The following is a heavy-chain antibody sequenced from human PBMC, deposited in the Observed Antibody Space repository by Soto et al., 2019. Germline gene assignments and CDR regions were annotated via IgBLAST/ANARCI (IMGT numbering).Heavy chain of an antibody. CDR1: GFTFSSYS. CDR3: ARGGYSSGWCVDF. CDR2: ISNNRGTI. D-gene: IGHD6-19*01. J-gene: IGHJ4*02. V-gene: IGHV3-48*01. Sequence: SLRLSCAASGFTFSSYSMNWVRQAPGKGLEWISYISNNRGTIYYADSVKGRFTISRDNAKNSLYLQMNSLRAEDTAVYYCARGGYSSGWCVDFWGQGTLVTVSS.